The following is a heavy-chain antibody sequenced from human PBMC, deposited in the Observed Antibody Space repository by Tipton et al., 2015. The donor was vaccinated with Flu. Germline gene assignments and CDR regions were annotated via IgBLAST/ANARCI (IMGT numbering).Heavy chain of an antibody. J-gene: IGHJ4*02. CDR1: GGSISSSSYY. CDR3: ARERSGRASEGVNYPNY. Sequence: GLVKPSETLSLTCTVSGGSISSSSYYWGWIRQPPGKGLEWIGSIYYSGSTYYNPSLKSRVTISVDTSKNQFSLKMSSVIAADIAVYYCARERSGRASEGVNYPNYWGKGTLVTVSS. D-gene: IGHD4-11*01. CDR2: IYYSGST. V-gene: IGHV4-39*07.